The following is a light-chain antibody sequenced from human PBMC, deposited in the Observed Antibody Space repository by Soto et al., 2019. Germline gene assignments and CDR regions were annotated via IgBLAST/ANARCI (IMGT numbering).Light chain of an antibody. J-gene: IGLJ2*01. CDR1: TNDIGAYHF. CDR2: DVS. V-gene: IGLV2-14*01. CDR3: TSYTTVSTWYVI. Sequence: QSALTQPASVSGSPGQSVTISCTGTTNDIGAYHFVSWYQLHPGKAPKLLIFDVSSRPSGVSARFSGSKSGTTASLTISGLQAEDEADYFCTSYTTVSTWYVIFGGGTKVTVL.